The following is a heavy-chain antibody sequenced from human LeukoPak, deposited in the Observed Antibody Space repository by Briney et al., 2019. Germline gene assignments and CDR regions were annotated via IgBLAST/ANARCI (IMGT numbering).Heavy chain of an antibody. D-gene: IGHD2-2*01. Sequence: GGSLRLSCSTSGFTSGDYAMRWVRQAPGKGLEWVGFIQAKAYGGATKYAASVNGRFSISRDDSQSIANLQMNDLKTEDTAVYYCTRAPHPRCSSSGCYLDYGGEGTLATVSS. CDR2: IQAKAYGGAT. J-gene: IGHJ4*02. CDR1: GFTSGDYA. V-gene: IGHV3-49*04. CDR3: TRAPHPRCSSSGCYLDY.